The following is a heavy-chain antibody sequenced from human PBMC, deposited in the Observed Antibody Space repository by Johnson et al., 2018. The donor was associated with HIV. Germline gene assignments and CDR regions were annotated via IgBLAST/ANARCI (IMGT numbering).Heavy chain of an antibody. V-gene: IGHV3-33*08. CDR2: VWYDGGNK. CDR3: ARVPDSSGWDAFDI. Sequence: QMQLVESGGGLVQRGGSLRLSCAGSGFTFSNYGMHWVRQAPGKGLEWVALVWYDGGNKYYADSVKGRFTIFRDNSENTLYLQMNILRAEDTALYYCARVPDSSGWDAFDIWGQGTMVTVSS. J-gene: IGHJ3*02. D-gene: IGHD6-19*01. CDR1: GFTFSNYG.